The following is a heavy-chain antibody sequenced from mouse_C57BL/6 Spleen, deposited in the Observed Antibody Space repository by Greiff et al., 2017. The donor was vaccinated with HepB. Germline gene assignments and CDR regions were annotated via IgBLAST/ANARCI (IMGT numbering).Heavy chain of an antibody. J-gene: IGHJ2*01. CDR2: IYPGDGDT. CDR3: ASWGYYFDY. V-gene: IGHV1-82*01. Sequence: QVQLQQSGPELVKPGASVKISCKASGYAFSSSWMNWVKQRPGKGLEWIGRIYPGDGDTNYNGKFKGKATLTADKSSSTAYMQLSSLTSEDSAVYFCASWGYYFDYWGQATTLTVSS. CDR1: GYAFSSSW.